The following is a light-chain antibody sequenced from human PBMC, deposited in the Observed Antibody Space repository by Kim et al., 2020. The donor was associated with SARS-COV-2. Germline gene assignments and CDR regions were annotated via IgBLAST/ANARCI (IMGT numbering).Light chain of an antibody. CDR2: QDS. V-gene: IGLV3-1*01. Sequence: SYELTQPPSVSVSPGQTASITCSGDKLGDKYACWYQQKPGQSPVVVIYQDSKRPSGIPERFSGSNSGNTATLTISGTQAMDEADYYCQAWDSSTVWVFGGGTQLTVL. CDR3: QAWDSSTVWV. CDR1: KLGDKY. J-gene: IGLJ3*02.